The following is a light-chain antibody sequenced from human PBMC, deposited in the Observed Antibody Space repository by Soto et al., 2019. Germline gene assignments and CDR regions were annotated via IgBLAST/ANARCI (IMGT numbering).Light chain of an antibody. CDR1: QEIGRF. Sequence: DIQMTQSPSSLSASVGDRVTITCQASQEIGRFLNWYQQKPGKAPRLLICDASKLEPGVPSRFSGSGSGTHFTFTINSLQPEDFATYYCQQFEDLTTFGQGTRL. J-gene: IGKJ5*01. CDR3: QQFEDLTT. V-gene: IGKV1-33*01. CDR2: DAS.